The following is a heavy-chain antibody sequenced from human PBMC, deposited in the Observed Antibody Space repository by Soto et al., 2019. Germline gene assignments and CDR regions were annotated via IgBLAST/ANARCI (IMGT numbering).Heavy chain of an antibody. D-gene: IGHD3-22*01. CDR1: GESFSGYY. CDR3: ARGFSNSIDTRFDY. J-gene: IGHJ4*02. CDR2: VYDSGET. V-gene: IGHV4-34*01. Sequence: SETLSLTCTVSGESFSGYYWRWIRQSPEKGLEWIGEVYDSGETKYNPSLKSRVTISEDPSKNQFSLRMSSMTAADTAVYYCARGFSNSIDTRFDYWGKGTLVSVSS.